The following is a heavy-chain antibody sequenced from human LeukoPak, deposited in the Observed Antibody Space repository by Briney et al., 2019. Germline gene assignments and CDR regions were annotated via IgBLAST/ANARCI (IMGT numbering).Heavy chain of an antibody. J-gene: IGHJ6*02. CDR1: GFPFSDFS. V-gene: IGHV3-23*01. CDR2: ISGSGGAGT. CDR3: VKDRGGSPFYGMDV. D-gene: IGHD1-26*01. Sequence: GGSLRLSCATSGFPFSDFSMSWVRQAPGKGLEWISTISGSGGAGTYYADSVKGRFTVSRDNFRNTLYLPMNSLRAEDTAVYYCVKDRGGSPFYGMDVWGQGTLVTVSS.